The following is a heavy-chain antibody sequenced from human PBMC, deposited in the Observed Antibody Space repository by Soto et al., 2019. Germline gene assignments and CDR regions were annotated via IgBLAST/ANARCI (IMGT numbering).Heavy chain of an antibody. CDR1: GGSISSYC. V-gene: IGHV4-59*01. J-gene: IGHJ5*02. CDR3: ASDSGDDYGGHDWFHP. Sequence: PSETLSLTCTVSGGSISSYCWSWIRQPPGKGLEWIGYIYYSGINNYNPSLKSRVTISVDTSKNQFSLKLSSVTAADTAVYYCASDSGDDYGGHDWFHPWGAGTM. D-gene: IGHD4-17*01. CDR2: IYYSGIN.